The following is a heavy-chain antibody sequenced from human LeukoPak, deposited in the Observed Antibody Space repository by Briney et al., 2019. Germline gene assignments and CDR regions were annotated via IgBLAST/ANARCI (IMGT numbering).Heavy chain of an antibody. D-gene: IGHD1-7*01. J-gene: IGHJ4*02. CDR3: ARVLELGYYFDY. CDR2: IYYSGST. Sequence: SETLSLTCTVSGGSISSSSYYWGWIRQPPGKGLEWIGSIYYSGSTYYNPSLKSRVTISVDTSKNQFSLKLSSVTAADTAVYYCARVLELGYYFDYWGQGTLVTVSS. CDR1: GGSISSSSYY. V-gene: IGHV4-39*07.